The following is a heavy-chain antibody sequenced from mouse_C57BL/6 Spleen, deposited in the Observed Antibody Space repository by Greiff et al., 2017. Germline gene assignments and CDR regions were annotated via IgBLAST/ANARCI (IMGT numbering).Heavy chain of an antibody. CDR2: IDPSDSYT. D-gene: IGHD1-1*01. V-gene: IGHV1-69*01. CDR1: GYTFTSYW. J-gene: IGHJ4*01. Sequence: VKLQQPGAELVMPGASVKLSCKASGYTFTSYWMHWVKQRPGQGLEWIGEIDPSDSYTNYNQKFKGKSTLTVDKSSSTAYMQLSILTSEDSAVYYCARWDYYGSSYGAMDYWGQGTSVTVSS. CDR3: ARWDYYGSSYGAMDY.